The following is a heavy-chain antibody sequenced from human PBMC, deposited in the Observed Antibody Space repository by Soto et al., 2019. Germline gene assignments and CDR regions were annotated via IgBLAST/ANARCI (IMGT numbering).Heavy chain of an antibody. CDR1: GGSISSGDYY. V-gene: IGHV4-30-4*01. CDR3: ARWEQQPRGLYYFDY. Sequence: PSETLSLTCIVSGGSISSGDYYWSWIRQPPGKGLEWIGYIYYSGSTYYNPSLKSRVTISVDTSKNQFSLKLSSVTAADTAVYYCARWEQQPRGLYYFDYWGQGTLVTVSS. CDR2: IYYSGST. J-gene: IGHJ4*02. D-gene: IGHD6-13*01.